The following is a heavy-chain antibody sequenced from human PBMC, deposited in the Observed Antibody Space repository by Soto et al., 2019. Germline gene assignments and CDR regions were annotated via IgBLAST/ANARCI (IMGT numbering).Heavy chain of an antibody. CDR1: GFTLSSCD. CDR2: IWSDGNNK. CDR3: ARVFDTYYFDS. J-gene: IGHJ4*02. V-gene: IGHV3-33*08. Sequence: PGGSLRLSCAVSGFTLSSCDMNWARQAPGKGLEWVAVIWSDGNNKYYADSVKGRFTISRDNSKKTLYLQMNSLRAEDTAVYYCARVFDTYYFDSWGQGNMVTVSS. D-gene: IGHD3-9*01.